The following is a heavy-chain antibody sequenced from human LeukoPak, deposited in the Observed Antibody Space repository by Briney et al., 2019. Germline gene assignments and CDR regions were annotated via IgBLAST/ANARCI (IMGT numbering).Heavy chain of an antibody. CDR1: GFTFSSYG. Sequence: GGSLRLSCAASGFTFSSYGMHWVRQAPGKGLEWVAVISYDGSNKYYADSVKGRFTISRDNSKNTVYLQMNSLRAEDTAVYYCAKDRFAGATRYYFGYWGQGTLVAVSS. D-gene: IGHD1-26*01. CDR2: ISYDGSNK. V-gene: IGHV3-30*18. CDR3: AKDRFAGATRYYFGY. J-gene: IGHJ4*02.